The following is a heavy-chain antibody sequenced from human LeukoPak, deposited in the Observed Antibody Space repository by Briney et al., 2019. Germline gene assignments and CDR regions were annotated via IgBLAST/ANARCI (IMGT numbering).Heavy chain of an antibody. J-gene: IGHJ6*03. V-gene: IGHV3-23*01. CDR1: GFTFSSYA. D-gene: IGHD2-8*01. Sequence: GGSLRLSCAASGFTFSSYAMNWVRQAPGRGLEWVSGFSGSGGTTYYADSVKGRFTISRDNSKNTLYLQMNSMRAEDTAVYYCANGNRCTSPNCLGYYYFYMDVWGKGTTVTVSS. CDR2: FSGSGGTT. CDR3: ANGNRCTSPNCLGYYYFYMDV.